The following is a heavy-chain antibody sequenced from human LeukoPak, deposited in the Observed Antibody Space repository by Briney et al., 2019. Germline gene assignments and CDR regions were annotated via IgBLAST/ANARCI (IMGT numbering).Heavy chain of an antibody. CDR2: MNHSGST. CDR1: GGSFSGYY. Sequence: SETLSLTCAVYGGSFSGYYWSWIRQPPGKGLEWIGEMNHSGSTNYNPSLKSRVTISVDTSKNQFSLKLSSVTAADTAVYYCARDRVILWFGDYMDVWGKGTTVTVSS. D-gene: IGHD3-10*01. CDR3: ARDRVILWFGDYMDV. J-gene: IGHJ6*03. V-gene: IGHV4-34*01.